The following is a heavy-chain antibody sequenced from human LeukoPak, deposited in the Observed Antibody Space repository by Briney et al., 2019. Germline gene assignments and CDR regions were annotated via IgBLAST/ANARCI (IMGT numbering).Heavy chain of an antibody. Sequence: PGGSLRLSCVASGFTVSSDYMSWVRQAPGKGLEWVSVIYSGGTTFYADSMKGRFTISRDNSKNTLYLQMHSLRAEDTAVYYCARSGTITAAGLFDSWGPGTLVTVSS. D-gene: IGHD6-13*01. J-gene: IGHJ4*02. CDR2: IYSGGTT. CDR3: ARSGTITAAGLFDS. CDR1: GFTVSSDY. V-gene: IGHV3-53*01.